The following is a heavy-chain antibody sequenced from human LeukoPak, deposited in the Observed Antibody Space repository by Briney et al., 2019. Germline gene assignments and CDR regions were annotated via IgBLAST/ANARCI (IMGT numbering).Heavy chain of an antibody. CDR2: ISYDGNYK. V-gene: IGHV3-30-3*01. CDR1: GFTFSSYA. CDR3: AKDTTRYYYDSSGYFDY. J-gene: IGHJ4*02. Sequence: GGSLRLSCAASGFTFSSYAMSWVRQAPGKGLEWVAVISYDGNYKYYTDSVQGRFTISRDNAKNSLYLQMNSLRAEDTALYYCAKDTTRYYYDSSGYFDYWGQGTLVTVSS. D-gene: IGHD3-22*01.